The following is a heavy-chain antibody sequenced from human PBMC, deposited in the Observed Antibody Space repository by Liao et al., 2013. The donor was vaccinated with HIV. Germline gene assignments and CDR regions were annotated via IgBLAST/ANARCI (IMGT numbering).Heavy chain of an antibody. CDR3: ARGRARFLSSRFDP. D-gene: IGHD3-3*01. CDR1: GGPFSVYY. CDR2: INHSGST. V-gene: IGHV4-34*01. J-gene: IGHJ5*02. Sequence: QVQLQQWGAGLLKPSETLSLTCDVYGGPFSVYYWSWIRQPPGKGLEWIAEINHSGSTNYNPSLKSRVTISVDTSKNQFSLKLSSVNAADTAVYYCARGRARFLSSRFDPWGQGTLVTVSS.